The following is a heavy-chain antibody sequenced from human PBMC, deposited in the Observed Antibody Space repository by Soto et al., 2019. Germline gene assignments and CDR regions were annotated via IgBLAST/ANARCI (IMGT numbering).Heavy chain of an antibody. Sequence: QVQLVESGGGLVKPGGSLTLSCVASGFTFSDYYMSWIRQAPGKGLEWVSYISSSRSYTHYADSVKGRFTISRDNAKNSLFLQMTSLTVEDTALYYCARGGLVGPAPRPVDSWGQGTRVTVSS. CDR1: GFTFSDYY. V-gene: IGHV3-11*06. CDR3: ARGGLVGPAPRPVDS. D-gene: IGHD2-2*01. J-gene: IGHJ4*02. CDR2: ISSSRSYT.